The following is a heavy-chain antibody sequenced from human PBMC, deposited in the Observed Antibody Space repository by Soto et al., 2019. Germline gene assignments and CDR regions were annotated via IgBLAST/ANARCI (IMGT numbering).Heavy chain of an antibody. Sequence: ASVKVSCKASGYTFTGYYMHWVRQAPGQGLEWMGWINPNSGGTNYAQKFQGWVTMTRDTSISTAYMELSRLRSDDTAVYYCAISITGTTGTHAFDIWGQGTMVTVSS. CDR2: INPNSGGT. V-gene: IGHV1-2*04. CDR3: AISITGTTGTHAFDI. CDR1: GYTFTGYY. J-gene: IGHJ3*02. D-gene: IGHD1-7*01.